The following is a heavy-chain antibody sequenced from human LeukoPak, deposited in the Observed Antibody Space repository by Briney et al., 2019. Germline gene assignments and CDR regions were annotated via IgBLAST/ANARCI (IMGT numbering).Heavy chain of an antibody. V-gene: IGHV4-59*08. CDR3: ARGPYSYDSSGAFDI. D-gene: IGHD3-22*01. Sequence: SETLSLTCTVSGGSISSYYWSWIRHPPGKGLEWIGYIYYSGSTNYNPSLKSRVTISVDTSKNQFSLKLSSVTAADTAVYFCARGPYSYDSSGAFDIWGQGTMVTVSS. J-gene: IGHJ3*02. CDR1: GGSISSYY. CDR2: IYYSGST.